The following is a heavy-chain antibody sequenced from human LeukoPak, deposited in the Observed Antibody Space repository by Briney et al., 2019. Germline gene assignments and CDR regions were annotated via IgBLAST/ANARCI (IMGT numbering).Heavy chain of an antibody. CDR1: GGSFSGYY. J-gene: IGHJ4*02. CDR3: ARGAVAGGGFDY. D-gene: IGHD6-19*01. V-gene: IGHV4-34*01. CDR2: INHSGST. Sequence: SETLSLTCAVYGGSFSGYYWSWIRQPPGKGLEWIGEINHSGSTNYNPSLKSRLTISVDTSKNQFSLKLSSVTAADTAVYYCARGAVAGGGFDYWGQGTLVTVSS.